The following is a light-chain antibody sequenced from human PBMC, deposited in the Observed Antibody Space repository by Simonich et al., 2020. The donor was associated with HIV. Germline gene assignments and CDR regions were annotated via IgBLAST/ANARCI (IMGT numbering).Light chain of an antibody. CDR1: QSILYSSNNKNY. CDR2: WAS. J-gene: IGKJ1*01. V-gene: IGKV4-1*01. Sequence: DIVMTQSPDSLAVSLGERATINCKSSQSILYSSNNKNYFAWYQKKPGQPPKLLIYWASTRQSGVPERFSGTGSGTDFTLTISSLQAEDVAVYYCQQYYSTPPTFGQGTKVEIK. CDR3: QQYYSTPPT.